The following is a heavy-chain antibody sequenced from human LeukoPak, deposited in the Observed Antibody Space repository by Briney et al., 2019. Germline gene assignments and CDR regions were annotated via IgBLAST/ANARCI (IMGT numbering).Heavy chain of an antibody. V-gene: IGHV4-34*01. Sequence: SETLSLTCAVYGGSFSGYYWSWIRQPPGKGLEWIGEINHSGSTNYNPSLKSRVTISVDTSKNQFSLKLSSVTAADTAVYYCARGSLRLTLFDYWGQGTLVTVSS. CDR2: INHSGST. CDR3: ARGSLRLTLFDY. D-gene: IGHD3-16*01. J-gene: IGHJ4*02. CDR1: GGSFSGYY.